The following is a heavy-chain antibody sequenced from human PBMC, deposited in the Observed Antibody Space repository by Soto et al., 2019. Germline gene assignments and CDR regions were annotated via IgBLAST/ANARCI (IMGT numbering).Heavy chain of an antibody. J-gene: IGHJ4*02. CDR1: GFTFSDYY. CDR2: ISSSSSYT. CDR3: ARVDSSGYSLGY. V-gene: IGHV3-11*06. D-gene: IGHD3-22*01. Sequence: QVQLVESGGGLVKPGGSLRLSCAASGFTFSDYYMSWIRQAPGKGLEWVSYISSSSSYTNYADSVKGRFTISRDNAKNSLYLQMNSLRAEDTAVYYCARVDSSGYSLGYWGQGTLVTVSS.